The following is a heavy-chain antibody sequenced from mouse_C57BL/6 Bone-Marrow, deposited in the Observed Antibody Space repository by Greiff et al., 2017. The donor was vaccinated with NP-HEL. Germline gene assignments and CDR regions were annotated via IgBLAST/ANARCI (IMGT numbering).Heavy chain of an antibody. J-gene: IGHJ3*01. Sequence: VQLQQSGPVLVKPGASVQMSCKAAGYTFTDYYMNWVQQSHGKSLEWIGVINPYNGGTSYNQKFKGKATLTVDKSSSTAYMELNSLTSEDSAVYYCANYGAYWGQGTLVTVSA. CDR1: GYTFTDYY. CDR3: ANYGAY. CDR2: INPYNGGT. D-gene: IGHD1-1*01. V-gene: IGHV1-19*01.